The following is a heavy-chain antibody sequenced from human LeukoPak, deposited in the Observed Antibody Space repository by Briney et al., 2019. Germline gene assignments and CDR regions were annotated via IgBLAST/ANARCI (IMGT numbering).Heavy chain of an antibody. CDR1: GGSVNSNNW. V-gene: IGHV4-30-4*01. J-gene: IGHJ4*02. CDR2: IYYSGST. D-gene: IGHD5-18*01. Sequence: SETLSLTCAVSGGSVNSNNWWSWVRQPPGKGLEWIGYIYYSGSTYYNPSLKSRVTISVDTSKNQFSLKLSSVTAADTAVYYCARVGYSYGYGIDYWGQGTLVTVSS. CDR3: ARVGYSYGYGIDY.